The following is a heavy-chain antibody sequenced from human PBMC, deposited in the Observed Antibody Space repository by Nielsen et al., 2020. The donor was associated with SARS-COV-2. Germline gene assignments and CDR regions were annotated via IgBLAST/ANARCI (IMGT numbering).Heavy chain of an antibody. V-gene: IGHV4-34*01. D-gene: IGHD2-15*01. CDR3: ARGRRYCSGGSCYSSRFSYYYYGMDV. J-gene: IGHJ6*02. CDR2: INHSGST. Sequence: IRQPPGKGLEWIGEINHSGSTNYNPSLKSRVTISVDTSKNQFSLKLSSVTAADTAVYYCARGRRYCSGGSCYSSRFSYYYYGMDVWGQGTTVTVSS.